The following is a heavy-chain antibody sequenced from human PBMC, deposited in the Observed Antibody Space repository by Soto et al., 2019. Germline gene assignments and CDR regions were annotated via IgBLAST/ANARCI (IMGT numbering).Heavy chain of an antibody. J-gene: IGHJ5*02. V-gene: IGHV4-59*01. CDR2: IYYSGST. CDR3: ARDGVGVCSGGSCYLQGGHNWFDP. D-gene: IGHD2-15*01. Sequence: SETLSLTCTVSGGSISSYYWSWIRQPPGKGLEWIGYIYYSGSTNYNPSLKSRVTISVDTSKNQFSLKLSSVTAADTAVYYCARDGVGVCSGGSCYLQGGHNWFDPWGQGTLVTVSS. CDR1: GGSISSYY.